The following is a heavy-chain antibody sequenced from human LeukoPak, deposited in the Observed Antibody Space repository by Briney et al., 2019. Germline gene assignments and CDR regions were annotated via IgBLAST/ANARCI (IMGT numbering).Heavy chain of an antibody. CDR3: ARGHCSANSCYEDYYNGVDV. D-gene: IGHD2-2*01. CDR2: INPNSGGT. J-gene: IGHJ6*02. V-gene: IGHV1-2*02. CDR1: GYTFTGYY. Sequence: ASVKVSCKASGYTFTGYYLQWVRQAPGQGLEWMGWINPNSGGTEYAQRFQGRVTMTRDKSISTAYMELSRLRSDDTAVYYCARGHCSANSCYEDYYNGVDVWGQGTTVTVSS.